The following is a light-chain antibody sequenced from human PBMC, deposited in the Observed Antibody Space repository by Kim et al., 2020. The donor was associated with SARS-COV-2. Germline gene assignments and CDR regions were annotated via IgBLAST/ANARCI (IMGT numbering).Light chain of an antibody. J-gene: IGLJ2*01. Sequence: GQSITMSCTGTSSEVGSYNLVSWYHQHPGKAPKLMIDEVSKRPSGVSNRFSGSKSGNTASLTISGLQAEDEADYYCCSYAGSSTLVFGGGTQLTVL. CDR3: CSYAGSSTLV. CDR1: SSEVGSYNL. CDR2: EVS. V-gene: IGLV2-23*02.